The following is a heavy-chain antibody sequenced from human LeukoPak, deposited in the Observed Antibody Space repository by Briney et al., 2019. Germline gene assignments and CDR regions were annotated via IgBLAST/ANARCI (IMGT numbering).Heavy chain of an antibody. D-gene: IGHD3-10*01. CDR2: IYYSGST. CDR3: ARRREWFGELLREHDDAFDI. CDR1: GGGISGDY. Sequence: SETLSLTCTVSGGGISGDYRSWIREPPGEGGEWSGGIYYSGSTHHNPPLKSRVTISVDTSKNQFSLKLSSVTAADTAVYYCARRREWFGELLREHDDAFDIWGQGTMVTVSS. V-gene: IGHV4-59*08. J-gene: IGHJ3*02.